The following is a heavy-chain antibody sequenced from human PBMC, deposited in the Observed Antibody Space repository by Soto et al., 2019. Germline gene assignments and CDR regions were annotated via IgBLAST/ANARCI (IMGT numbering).Heavy chain of an antibody. Sequence: GGSLRLSCAASGFRFSDYKMIWVRQAPGKGLEWVSYISSSSSTIYYADSVKGRFTISRDNAKNSLYLQMNSLRDEDTAVYYCARLGIWFGDRAVRYYGMDVWGQGTTVTVAS. CDR2: ISSSSSTI. D-gene: IGHD3-10*01. CDR3: ARLGIWFGDRAVRYYGMDV. J-gene: IGHJ6*02. CDR1: GFRFSDYK. V-gene: IGHV3-48*02.